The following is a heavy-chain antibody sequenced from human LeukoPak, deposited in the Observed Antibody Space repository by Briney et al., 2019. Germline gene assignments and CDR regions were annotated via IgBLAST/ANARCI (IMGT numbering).Heavy chain of an antibody. D-gene: IGHD3-10*01. CDR2: IYYSGST. V-gene: IGHV4-59*01. J-gene: IGHJ4*02. CDR3: AREGPHLGSYFDY. CDR1: GGSISSYY. Sequence: SQTLSLTCTVSGGSISSYYWSWIRQPPGKGLEWIGYIYYSGSTNYNPSLKSRVTISVDTSKNQFSLKLSSVTAADTAVYYCAREGPHLGSYFDYWGQGTLVTVSP.